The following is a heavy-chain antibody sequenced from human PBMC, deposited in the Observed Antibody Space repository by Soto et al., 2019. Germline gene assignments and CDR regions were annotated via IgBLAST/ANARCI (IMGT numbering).Heavy chain of an antibody. D-gene: IGHD2-2*03. Sequence: QVQLVESGGGVVQPGTSLRLSCAASGFTFSTYGMHWVRQAPGKGLEWVASIHHDGSNKYYADTAKGRFTVSKDNSKNPLFLQMDSLRVGDTAVYFCARWIGSLNYDYWGQGTLLIVSS. CDR2: IHHDGSNK. CDR1: GFTFSTYG. V-gene: IGHV3-33*01. J-gene: IGHJ4*02. CDR3: ARWIGSLNYDY.